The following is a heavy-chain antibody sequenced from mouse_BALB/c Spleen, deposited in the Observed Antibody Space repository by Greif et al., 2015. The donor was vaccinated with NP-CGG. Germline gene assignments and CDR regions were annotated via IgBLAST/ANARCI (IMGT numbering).Heavy chain of an antibody. D-gene: IGHD2-10*02. CDR1: GYNFTSYW. Sequence: ESGAELVKPGTSVKLSCKASGYNFTSYWINWVKLRPGQGLEWIGDIYPGSGSTNYNEKFKSKATLTVDTSSSTAYMQLSSLASEDSALYYCAVWYYAMDYWGQGTSVTVSS. V-gene: IGHV1-55*01. CDR3: AVWYYAMDY. CDR2: IYPGSGST. J-gene: IGHJ4*01.